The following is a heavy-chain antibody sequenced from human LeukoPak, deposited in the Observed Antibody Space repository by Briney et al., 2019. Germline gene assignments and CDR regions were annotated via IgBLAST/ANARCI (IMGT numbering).Heavy chain of an antibody. J-gene: IGHJ5*02. Sequence: PGGSLRLSCAASGFTFSRYWMHWVRHAPGKGLVWVPRIDNDGNSPTYADSVKGRFTISRDNAKNTLYLQMNNLRAEDTAIYYCARDRPHNWFDPWGQGTLVTVSS. CDR3: ARDRPHNWFDP. CDR1: GFTFSRYW. CDR2: IDNDGNSP. V-gene: IGHV3-74*01.